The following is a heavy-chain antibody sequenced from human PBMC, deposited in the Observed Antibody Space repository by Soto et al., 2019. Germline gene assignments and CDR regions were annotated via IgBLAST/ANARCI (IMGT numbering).Heavy chain of an antibody. J-gene: IGHJ4*02. CDR3: ARKFSEMATSQNHGDY. CDR2: IYYSGST. V-gene: IGHV4-61*01. D-gene: IGHD5-12*01. Sequence: TLSLTSTVSGGSVSSGSYYWSWIRQPPGKGLEWIGYIYYSGSTNYNPSLKSRVTISVDTSKNQFSLKLSSVTAADTAVYYCARKFSEMATSQNHGDYCGQGTLVTV. CDR1: GGSVSSGSYY.